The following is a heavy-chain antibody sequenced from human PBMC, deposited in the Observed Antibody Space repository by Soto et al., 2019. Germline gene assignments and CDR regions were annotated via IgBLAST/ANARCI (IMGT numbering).Heavy chain of an antibody. CDR2: ISSSGSTI. Sequence: GESLKISCVASGFTFTDYYMTWIRQAPGKGLEWVSYISSSGSTIHYADSVKGRFTISRDNAKNSLYLQMNSLRAEDTAVYYWARVLVFYGGFDPWGQGTLVTVSS. CDR3: ARVLVFYGGFDP. D-gene: IGHD2-21*02. J-gene: IGHJ5*02. CDR1: GFTFTDYY. V-gene: IGHV3-11*01.